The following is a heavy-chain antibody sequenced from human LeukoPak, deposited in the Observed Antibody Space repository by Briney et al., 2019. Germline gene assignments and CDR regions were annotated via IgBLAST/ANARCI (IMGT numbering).Heavy chain of an antibody. Sequence: GESLKISCKVSGYMFNSYWINWVRQMPGKGLEWMGRIDPSNSYTNYGSSFQGHVTISADKSSSTAYLQWSSLKASDTGIYYCATQSSAAGRGDWGQGTLVTVSS. CDR2: IDPSNSYT. D-gene: IGHD6-25*01. CDR3: ATQSSAAGRGD. CDR1: GYMFNSYW. V-gene: IGHV5-10-1*01. J-gene: IGHJ4*02.